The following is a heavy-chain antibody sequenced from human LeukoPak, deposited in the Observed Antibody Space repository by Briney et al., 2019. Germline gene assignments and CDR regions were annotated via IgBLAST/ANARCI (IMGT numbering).Heavy chain of an antibody. CDR2: INPNSGGT. CDR1: GYTFTGYY. D-gene: IGHD3-3*01. V-gene: IGHV1-2*02. CDR3: ARDFYDFWSGFGAFDI. J-gene: IGHJ3*02. Sequence: ASVKVSCKASGYTFTGYYMHWVRQAPGQGLEWMGWINPNSGGTNYAQKFQGRVTMTRDTSISTAYIELSRLRSDDTAVYYCARDFYDFWSGFGAFDIWGQGTMVTVSS.